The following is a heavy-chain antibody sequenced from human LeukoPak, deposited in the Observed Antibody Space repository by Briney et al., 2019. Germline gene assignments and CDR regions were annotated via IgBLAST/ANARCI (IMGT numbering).Heavy chain of an antibody. CDR2: ISSSSSYI. V-gene: IGHV3-21*01. Sequence: GGSLRLSCAASGFTFSSYEMNWVRQAPGKGLEWVSSISSSSSYIYYADSVKGRFTISRDNAKNSLYLQMNSLRAEDTAVYYCAGPRRYSGSLDYWGQGTLVTVSS. CDR1: GFTFSSYE. CDR3: AGPRRYSGSLDY. J-gene: IGHJ4*02. D-gene: IGHD5-12*01.